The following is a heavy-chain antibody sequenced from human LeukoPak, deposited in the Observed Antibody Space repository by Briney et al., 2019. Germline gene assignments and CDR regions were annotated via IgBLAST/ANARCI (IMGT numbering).Heavy chain of an antibody. CDR3: ARGGSRTNRYYYYMDV. V-gene: IGHV1-2*02. CDR1: GYTFTGYY. Sequence: ASVKVSCKASGYTFTGYYMHWVRQAPGQGLEWMGWINPNSGGTNYAQKFQGRVTMTRDTSISTAYMELSRLRSDDTAVYYCARGGSRTNRYYYYMDVWGKGTTVTISS. J-gene: IGHJ6*03. CDR2: INPNSGGT. D-gene: IGHD1-7*01.